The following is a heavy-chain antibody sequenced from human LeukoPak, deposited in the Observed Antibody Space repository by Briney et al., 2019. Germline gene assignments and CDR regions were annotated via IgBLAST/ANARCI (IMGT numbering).Heavy chain of an antibody. J-gene: IGHJ5*02. Sequence: PGGSLRLSSAASGFTFSSYWMHWVRQAPGKGLVWVSRINSDGSSTSYADSVKGRFTISRDNAKNTLYLQMNSLRAEDTAVYYCASQIQLWYSHNWFDPWGQGTLVTVSS. V-gene: IGHV3-74*01. CDR2: INSDGSST. CDR3: ASQIQLWYSHNWFDP. CDR1: GFTFSSYW. D-gene: IGHD5-18*01.